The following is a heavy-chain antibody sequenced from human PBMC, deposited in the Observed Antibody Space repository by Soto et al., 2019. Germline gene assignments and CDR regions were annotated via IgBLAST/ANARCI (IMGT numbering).Heavy chain of an antibody. Sequence: GGSLRLSCAASGFTFGSYGMQWVRQAPGKGLEWVAVISENGDRQYSTDSVRGRFLVSRDTFNNTIYLQMNSLRPEDTGEYFCARRLAPSVSALGYWGQGALVTVSS. V-gene: IGHV3-30*03. CDR2: ISENGDRQ. CDR1: GFTFGSYG. J-gene: IGHJ4*02. CDR3: ARRLAPSVSALGY. D-gene: IGHD1-26*01.